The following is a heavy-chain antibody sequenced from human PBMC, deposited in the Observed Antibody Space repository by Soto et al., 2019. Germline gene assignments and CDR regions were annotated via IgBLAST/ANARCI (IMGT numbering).Heavy chain of an antibody. V-gene: IGHV1-18*01. CDR2: ISAYNGNT. CDR3: ARAGRAAGD. J-gene: IGHJ4*02. Sequence: QVQLVQSGAEVKKPGASVKVSCKASGYTFTSYAIRWVRQAPGQGLEWMGWISAYNGNTNYSQKLQGRVTMTRDTSTTTAYMELSSLRSEDTAVYYCARAGRAAGDWGQGTLVTVSS. CDR1: GYTFTSYA.